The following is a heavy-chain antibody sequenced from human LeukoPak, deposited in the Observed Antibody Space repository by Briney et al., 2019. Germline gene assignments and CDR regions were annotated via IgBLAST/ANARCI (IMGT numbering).Heavy chain of an antibody. V-gene: IGHV3-7*04. CDR1: GFTFSSSW. Sequence: PGGSLRLSCGASGFTFSSSWMSWVRQAPGKGLGWVANIKEDGSEKYYVDSVRGRFIISRDNAKNSLYLQMNSLRADDTAVYYCARDEIWGQGTMVTVSS. CDR3: ARDEI. J-gene: IGHJ3*02. CDR2: IKEDGSEK.